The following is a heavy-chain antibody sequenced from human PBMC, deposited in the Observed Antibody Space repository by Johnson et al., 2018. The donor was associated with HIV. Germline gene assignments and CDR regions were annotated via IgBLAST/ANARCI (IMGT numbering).Heavy chain of an antibody. CDR3: ARDKGRGAFDI. V-gene: IGHV3-11*04. Sequence: QVQLVESGGGVVQPGRSLRLSCAATGFTFSDYYMSWIRQAPGQGLEWVSYISSSGSTIYYADSVKGRVTISRDNAKKSLYLQMNSLRAEDTAVYYCARDKGRGAFDIWGQGTMVTVSS. D-gene: IGHD3-10*01. J-gene: IGHJ3*02. CDR2: ISSSGSTI. CDR1: GFTFSDYY.